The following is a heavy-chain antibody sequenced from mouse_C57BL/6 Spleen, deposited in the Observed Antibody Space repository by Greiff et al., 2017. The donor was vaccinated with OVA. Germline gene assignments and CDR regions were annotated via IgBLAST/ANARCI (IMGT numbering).Heavy chain of an antibody. CDR1: GYTFTDYA. V-gene: IGHV1-15*01. CDR3: TRGGHYDYPWFAD. Sequence: QVQLKESGAELVRPGASVTLSCKASGYTFTDYAMHWVKQTPVHGLEWIGAIDPETGGTDYNQKFKGKAILTADKSSSTAYMELRSLTSEDSAAYYCTRGGHYDYPWFADRGQGTLVTVSA. D-gene: IGHD2-4*01. CDR2: IDPETGGT. J-gene: IGHJ3*01.